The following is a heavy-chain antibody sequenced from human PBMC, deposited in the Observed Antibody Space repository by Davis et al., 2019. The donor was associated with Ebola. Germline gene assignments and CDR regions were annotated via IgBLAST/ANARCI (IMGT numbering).Heavy chain of an antibody. D-gene: IGHD1-26*01. Sequence: SETLSLTCAVYGGSFTGFYWTWIRQSPGKGLQWIGEVNHSGITNYNPSLKSRVTISLDRSKNQFSLRLTSVTAADMAVYYCVRKMESGSYKNFDYWGQGALVTVSS. J-gene: IGHJ4*02. CDR3: VRKMESGSYKNFDY. CDR2: VNHSGIT. V-gene: IGHV4-34*01. CDR1: GGSFTGFY.